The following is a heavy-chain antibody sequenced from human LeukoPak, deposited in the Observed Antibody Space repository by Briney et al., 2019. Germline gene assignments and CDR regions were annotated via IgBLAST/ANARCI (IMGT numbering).Heavy chain of an antibody. CDR3: ARASGTFDY. J-gene: IGHJ4*02. Sequence: PSETLSLTCTVSGGSISSNSYYWGWIRQPPGKGLEWIGSIYYSGSPYYNPSLKSRVTISVDTSKNQFPLKLSSVTAADTAVYYCARASGTFDYWGQGTLVTVSS. CDR2: IYYSGSP. CDR1: GGSISSNSYY. V-gene: IGHV4-39*06. D-gene: IGHD1-1*01.